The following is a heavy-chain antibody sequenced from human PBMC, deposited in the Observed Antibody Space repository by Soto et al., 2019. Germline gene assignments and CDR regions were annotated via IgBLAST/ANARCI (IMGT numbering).Heavy chain of an antibody. V-gene: IGHV3-53*01. CDR2: IYSGGST. CDR3: ARDGAVGARLDAFDI. Sequence: GGSLRLSCAASGFTVSSNYMSWVRQAPGKGLEWVSVIYSGGSTYYADSVKGRFTISRDNSKNTLYLQMNSLRAEDTAVYYCARDGAVGARLDAFDIWGQGTMVTVSS. J-gene: IGHJ3*02. CDR1: GFTVSSNY. D-gene: IGHD1-26*01.